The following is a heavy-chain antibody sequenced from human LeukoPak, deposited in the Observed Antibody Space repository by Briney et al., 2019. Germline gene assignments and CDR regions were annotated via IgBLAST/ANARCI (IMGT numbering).Heavy chain of an antibody. CDR3: AKDLQWELPRGDALDI. Sequence: ASEKVSCKASGYTFTGYYMHWVRQAPGQGLEWMGWINPNSGGTNYAQKFQGRVTMTRDTSISTAYMELSRLRSDDTAVYYCAKDLQWELPRGDALDIWGQGTMVTVSS. CDR1: GYTFTGYY. V-gene: IGHV1-2*02. J-gene: IGHJ3*02. CDR2: INPNSGGT. D-gene: IGHD1-26*01.